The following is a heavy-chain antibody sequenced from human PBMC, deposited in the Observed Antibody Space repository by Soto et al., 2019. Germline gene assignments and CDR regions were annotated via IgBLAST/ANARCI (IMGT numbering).Heavy chain of an antibody. CDR2: IWHDGSNK. CDR3: AKAGGDFWSGSLYYFDS. J-gene: IGHJ4*02. CDR1: GFTFSNYA. V-gene: IGHV3-33*06. Sequence: LSCAASGFTFSNYAMHWVRQAPGKGLEWVAVIWHDGSNKYYADSVKGRFTISRDNSKNTLYLQMNGLRAEDTAVYYCAKAGGDFWSGSLYYFDSWGQGTLVTVS. D-gene: IGHD3-3*01.